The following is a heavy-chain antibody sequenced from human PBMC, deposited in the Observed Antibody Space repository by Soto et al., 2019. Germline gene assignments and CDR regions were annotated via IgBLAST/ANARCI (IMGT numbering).Heavy chain of an antibody. D-gene: IGHD1-1*01. CDR1: VFTFGNYW. Sequence: WWSLRFSCSASVFTFGNYWMHWFRQAPGKGLVWVSRINDYATTINYADSVKGRFTISRDNAKNTLYLQMNSLKVEDTAVYYCTRGGLEPFDFWGQGALVTVSS. J-gene: IGHJ4*02. CDR2: INDYATTI. V-gene: IGHV3-74*01. CDR3: TRGGLEPFDF.